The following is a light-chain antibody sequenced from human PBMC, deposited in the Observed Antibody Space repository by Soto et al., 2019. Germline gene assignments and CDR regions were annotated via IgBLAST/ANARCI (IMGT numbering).Light chain of an antibody. CDR1: QALGND. Sequence: AIQMTQSPSSLSASVGDRVTITRRASQALGNDLSWYQQKPGKAPKLLIYGASTLQTGVPARFSGSGFGTDFTLTISSLQPEDFATYYCLQDNTWPWTFGQGTRVGIK. CDR3: LQDNTWPWT. CDR2: GAS. V-gene: IGKV1-6*01. J-gene: IGKJ1*01.